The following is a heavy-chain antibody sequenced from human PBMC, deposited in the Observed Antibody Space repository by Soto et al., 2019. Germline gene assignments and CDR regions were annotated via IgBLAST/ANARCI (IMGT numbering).Heavy chain of an antibody. CDR1: GGTFSSYA. J-gene: IGHJ5*02. D-gene: IGHD3-22*01. V-gene: IGHV1-69*12. Sequence: QVQLVQSGAEVKKPGSSVKVSCKASGGTFSSYAISWVRQAPGQGLEWMGGIIPIFGTANYAPKFQGRVTITADESTSTAYMELSSLRSEDTAVYYCASPYYYDSSGYWNWFDPWGQGTLVTVSS. CDR2: IIPIFGTA. CDR3: ASPYYYDSSGYWNWFDP.